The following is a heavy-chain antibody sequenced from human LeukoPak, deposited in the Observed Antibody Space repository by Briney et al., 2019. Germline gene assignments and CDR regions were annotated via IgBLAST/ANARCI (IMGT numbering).Heavy chain of an antibody. J-gene: IGHJ3*02. CDR2: INPNSGGT. Sequence: ASVKVSCKASGYTFTGYYMHWVRQAPGQGLEWMGWINPNSGGTNYAQKVQGRVTMTRDTSISTAYMELSRLRSDDTAVYYCAREHYDRGNDAFDIWGQGTMVTVSS. CDR3: AREHYDRGNDAFDI. D-gene: IGHD3-9*01. CDR1: GYTFTGYY. V-gene: IGHV1-2*02.